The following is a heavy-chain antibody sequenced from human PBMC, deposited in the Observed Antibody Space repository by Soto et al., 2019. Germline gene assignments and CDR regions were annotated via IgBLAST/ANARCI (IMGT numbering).Heavy chain of an antibody. CDR1: GGTFSSYA. J-gene: IGHJ5*02. D-gene: IGHD6-13*01. Sequence: GASVKVSCKASGGTFSSYAISWVRQAPGQGLEWMGGIIPIFGTANYAQKFQGRVTITADESMSTAYMELSSLRSEDTAVYYCAILAPAGPTACFDPWGQGTRVTVSP. CDR3: AILAPAGPTACFDP. CDR2: IIPIFGTA. V-gene: IGHV1-69*13.